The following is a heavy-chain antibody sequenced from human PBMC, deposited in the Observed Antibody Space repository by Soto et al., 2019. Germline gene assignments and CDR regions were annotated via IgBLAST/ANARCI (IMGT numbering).Heavy chain of an antibody. CDR3: ARHPYYDSGGYLDY. Sequence: QVQLVESGGGVVQPGRSLRLSCAASGFSFSNYGMHWVRQAPGKGLEWVAVIWYDGSNKYYADSVKGRFTISRDNSKNTLYLQMNSLRAEDTAVYYCARHPYYDSGGYLDYWGQGTLVTVSS. J-gene: IGHJ4*02. CDR2: IWYDGSNK. V-gene: IGHV3-33*01. D-gene: IGHD3-22*01. CDR1: GFSFSNYG.